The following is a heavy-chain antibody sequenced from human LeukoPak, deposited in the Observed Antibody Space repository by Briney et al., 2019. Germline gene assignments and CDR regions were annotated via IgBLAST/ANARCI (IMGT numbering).Heavy chain of an antibody. CDR2: IYYSGST. CDR3: ASYIVVVPAAIEYFQH. J-gene: IGHJ1*01. D-gene: IGHD2-2*01. V-gene: IGHV4-39*07. CDR1: GGSISSSSYY. Sequence: PSETLSLTCTVSGGSISSSSYYWGWIRQPPGKGLEWIGSIYYSGSTYYNPSLKSRVTISVDTSKNQFSLKLSSVTAADTAVYYCASYIVVVPAAIEYFQHWGQGTLVTVSS.